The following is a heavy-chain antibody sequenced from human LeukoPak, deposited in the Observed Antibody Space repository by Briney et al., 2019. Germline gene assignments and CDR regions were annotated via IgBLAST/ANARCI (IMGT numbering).Heavy chain of an antibody. CDR3: ARGLSAIVY. V-gene: IGHV4-34*01. D-gene: IGHD2-15*01. Sequence: SETLSLTCAVYGGSLSGYYWSWICQPPGKGLEWIGEINHSGSTNYNPSLKSRVIISVDTSKNQFSLKLSSVTAADTAVYYCARGLSAIVYWGQGTLVTVSS. CDR2: INHSGST. CDR1: GGSLSGYY. J-gene: IGHJ4*02.